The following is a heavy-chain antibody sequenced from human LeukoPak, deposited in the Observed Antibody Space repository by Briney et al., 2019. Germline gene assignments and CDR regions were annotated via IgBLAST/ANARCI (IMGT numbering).Heavy chain of an antibody. Sequence: GASVKVSCKASGYTFTSYDINWVRQATGQGLEWMGWMNPNSGNTGYAQKFQSRVTMTRNTSISTAYMELNSLRVEDTAIYYCSRGGNHDLDYWGQGTLVTVPS. D-gene: IGHD1-26*01. J-gene: IGHJ4*02. CDR3: SRGGNHDLDY. V-gene: IGHV1-8*01. CDR1: GYTFTSYD. CDR2: MNPNSGNT.